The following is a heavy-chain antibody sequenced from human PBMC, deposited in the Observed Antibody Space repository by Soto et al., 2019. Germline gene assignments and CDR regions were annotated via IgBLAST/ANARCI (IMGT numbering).Heavy chain of an antibody. D-gene: IGHD3-10*01. Sequence: ASVKVSCKASGYTFTGYYMHWVRQAPGQGLEWMGWINPNSGGTNYAQKFQGRVTMTRDTSISTAYMELSRLRSDDTAVYYCARGTQLLWFGESINWFDPWRQGTLVTVSS. CDR3: ARGTQLLWFGESINWFDP. CDR1: GYTFTGYY. CDR2: INPNSGGT. J-gene: IGHJ5*02. V-gene: IGHV1-2*02.